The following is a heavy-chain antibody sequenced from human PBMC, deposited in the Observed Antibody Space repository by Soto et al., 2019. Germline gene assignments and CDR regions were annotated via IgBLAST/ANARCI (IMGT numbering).Heavy chain of an antibody. D-gene: IGHD1-26*01. V-gene: IGHV3-23*01. Sequence: EVQLLESGGGLVQPGGSLRLSCAASGFTFSSYALSWVRQAPGKGLEWVSAITGSGGSTYYADSVKGRFTISRDNSKNTLSLQMNSLRAEDTALYYCAKGLGSGSYAACDSWGQGTLVTVSS. CDR3: AKGLGSGSYAACDS. CDR1: GFTFSSYA. J-gene: IGHJ5*01. CDR2: ITGSGGST.